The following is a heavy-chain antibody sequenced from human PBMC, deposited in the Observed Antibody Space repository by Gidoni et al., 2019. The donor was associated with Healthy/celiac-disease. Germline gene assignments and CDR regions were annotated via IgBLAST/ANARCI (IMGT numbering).Heavy chain of an antibody. Sequence: EVQLVESGGGLVQPGGSLRLSCAAPGFPVSSNYMSWVRQAPGKGLEWVSVIYSGGSTYYADSVKGRFTISRDNSKNTLYLQMNSLRAEDTAVYYCARSPRIAVAGTMGAFDIWGQGTMVTVSS. V-gene: IGHV3-66*01. CDR2: IYSGGST. CDR3: ARSPRIAVAGTMGAFDI. J-gene: IGHJ3*02. D-gene: IGHD6-19*01. CDR1: GFPVSSNY.